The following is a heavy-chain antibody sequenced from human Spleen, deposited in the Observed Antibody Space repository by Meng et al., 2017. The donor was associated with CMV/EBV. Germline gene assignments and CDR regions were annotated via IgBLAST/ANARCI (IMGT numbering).Heavy chain of an antibody. J-gene: IGHJ6*02. Sequence: GESLKISCTASGFTFGDYAMSWIRQAPGKGLEWVSAISGSGGSTYYADSVKGRFTISRDNSKNTLYLQMNSLRAEDTAVYYCAKEGYSSSWPLGMDVWGQGTTVTVSS. CDR3: AKEGYSSSWPLGMDV. CDR1: GFTFGDYA. V-gene: IGHV3-23*01. D-gene: IGHD6-13*01. CDR2: ISGSGGST.